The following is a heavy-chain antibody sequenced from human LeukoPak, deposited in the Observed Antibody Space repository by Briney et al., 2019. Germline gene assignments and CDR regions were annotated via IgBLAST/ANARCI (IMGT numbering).Heavy chain of an antibody. J-gene: IGHJ6*02. D-gene: IGHD3-22*01. V-gene: IGHV4-59*01. CDR3: ARDRSGYSYYYYGMDV. Sequence: PSETLSLTCTVSRGSISSYYWSWIRQPPGKGLEWIGYIYCSGSANYNPSLKSRVTISVDTSKNQFSLKLSSVTAADTAVYYCARDRSGYSYYYYGMDVWGQGTTVTVSS. CDR2: IYCSGSA. CDR1: RGSISSYY.